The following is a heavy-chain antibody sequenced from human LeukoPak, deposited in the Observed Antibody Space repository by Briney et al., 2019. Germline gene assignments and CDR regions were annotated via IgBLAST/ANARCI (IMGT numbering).Heavy chain of an antibody. CDR1: GFTFDDYA. CDR3: AKGIQAGYSYGMDV. Sequence: GRSLRLSCAASGFTFDDYAMYWVRQAPGKGLEWVSGISLNSGTIGYADSVKGRFTISRDNAKNFLYLQMNSLRGEDTALYHCAKGIQAGYSYGMDVWGQGTTVTVSS. J-gene: IGHJ6*02. CDR2: ISLNSGTI. V-gene: IGHV3-9*01. D-gene: IGHD5-18*01.